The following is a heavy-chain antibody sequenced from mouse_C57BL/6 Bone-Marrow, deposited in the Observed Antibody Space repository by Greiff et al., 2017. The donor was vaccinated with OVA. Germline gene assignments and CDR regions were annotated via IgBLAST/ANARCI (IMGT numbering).Heavy chain of an antibody. CDR1: GYSFTSYY. V-gene: IGHV1-66*01. Sequence: VQLQQSGPELVKPGASVKISCKASGYSFTSYYIHWVKQRPGQGLEWIGWIYPGSGNTKYNEKFKGKATLTADTSSSTAYMKLSCLTSEVSAVYYCARSRGYYGSGDFAYWGQGTVVTVSA. J-gene: IGHJ3*01. D-gene: IGHD1-1*01. CDR2: IYPGSGNT. CDR3: ARSRGYYGSGDFAY.